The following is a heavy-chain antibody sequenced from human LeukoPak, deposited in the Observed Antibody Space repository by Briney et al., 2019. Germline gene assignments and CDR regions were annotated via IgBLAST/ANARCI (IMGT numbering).Heavy chain of an antibody. D-gene: IGHD6-6*01. V-gene: IGHV4-4*09. CDR3: ARVGLGSSYFDY. J-gene: IGHJ4*02. CDR1: GGPISSYY. CDR2: IYTSGST. Sequence: AETLSLTCTVSGGPISSYYWSWIRQPPGKGLEWIGYIYTSGSTNYNPSLKSRVTISVDTSKNQFSLKLSSVTAADTAVYYCARVGLGSSYFDYWGQGTLVTASS.